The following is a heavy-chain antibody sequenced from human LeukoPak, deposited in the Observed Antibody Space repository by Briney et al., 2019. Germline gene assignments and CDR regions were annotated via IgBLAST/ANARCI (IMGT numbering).Heavy chain of an antibody. CDR3: ARVRNYPDAFDI. CDR1: GDSISTYY. CDR2: IYSSETT. V-gene: IGHV4-59*01. Sequence: SETLSLTCAVSGDSISTYYWSWIRQSPGKGLEWIGYIYSSETTNNNPSLRSRVTMSLDTSKNQFSLRLSSVTAADTALYYCARVRNYPDAFDIWSHGTMVTVSS. J-gene: IGHJ3*02. D-gene: IGHD3-16*02.